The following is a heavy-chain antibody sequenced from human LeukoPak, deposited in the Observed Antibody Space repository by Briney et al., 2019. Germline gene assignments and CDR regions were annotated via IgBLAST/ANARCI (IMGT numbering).Heavy chain of an antibody. CDR3: ARLYYYDSSGSLGFDY. CDR1: GYSFTSYW. Sequence: GESLKISCKGSGYSFTSYWIGWVRQMPGKGLEWMRIIYPGDSDTRYSPSFQGQVTISADKSISTAYLQWSSLKASDTAMYYCARLYYYDSSGSLGFDYWGQGTLVTVSS. J-gene: IGHJ4*02. CDR2: IYPGDSDT. D-gene: IGHD3-22*01. V-gene: IGHV5-51*01.